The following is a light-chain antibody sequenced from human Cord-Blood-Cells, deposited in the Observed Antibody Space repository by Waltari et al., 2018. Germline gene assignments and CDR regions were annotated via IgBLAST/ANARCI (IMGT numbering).Light chain of an antibody. CDR1: QSIRSY. Sequence: DIQMTHSPSSLSASVGDRVTITCRASQSIRSYLNWYQQKPGKAPKLLIYAASSLQSGVPSRFSGSGSGTDFTLTISSLQPEDFATYYCQQSYSTLYTFGQGTKLEIK. CDR3: QQSYSTLYT. CDR2: AAS. V-gene: IGKV1-39*01. J-gene: IGKJ2*01.